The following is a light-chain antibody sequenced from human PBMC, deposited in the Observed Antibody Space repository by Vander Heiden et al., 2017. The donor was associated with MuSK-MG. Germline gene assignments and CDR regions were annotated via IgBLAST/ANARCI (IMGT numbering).Light chain of an antibody. V-gene: IGKV1-9*01. CDR2: FVT. J-gene: IGKJ4*01. CDR3: HQIHTYPIT. Sequence: DIQSTQSPSFLSAPVGDRVTITCRASQGISNHLVWYQQKPGRGPTLLMYFVTALENGVPSRFSGSGSGAEFTLTISSLQPEDSATYYCHQIHTYPITFGGGTKVEI. CDR1: QGISNH.